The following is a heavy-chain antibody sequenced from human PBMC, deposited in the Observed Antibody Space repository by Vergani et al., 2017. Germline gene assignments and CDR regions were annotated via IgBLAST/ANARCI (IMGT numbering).Heavy chain of an antibody. CDR2: IYHSGST. CDR1: GGPISSNW. V-gene: IGHV4-4*03. CDR3: AREGRDGYNLGY. J-gene: IGHJ4*02. D-gene: IGHD5-24*01. Sequence: QVQLQESGPGLVKPPGTLSLTCAVSGGPISSNWWSWVRQPPGKGLEWIGEIYHSGSTNYNPSLKSRVTISVDKSKNQFSLKLSSVTAADTAVYYCAREGRDGYNLGYWGQGTLVTVSS.